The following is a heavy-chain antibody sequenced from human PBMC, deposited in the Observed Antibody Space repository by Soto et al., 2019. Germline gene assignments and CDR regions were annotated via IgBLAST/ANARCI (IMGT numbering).Heavy chain of an antibody. CDR2: ISSSSSTI. Sequence: PGGSLSLSCAASGFTFSSYSMNWVRQAPGKGLEWVSYISSSSSTIYYADSVKGRFTISRDNAKNSLYLQMSSLRDEDTAVYYCARDLHRGWFGELSSLNSGWFDPWGQGTLVTVSS. CDR1: GFTFSSYS. J-gene: IGHJ5*02. V-gene: IGHV3-48*02. CDR3: ARDLHRGWFGELSSLNSGWFDP. D-gene: IGHD3-10*01.